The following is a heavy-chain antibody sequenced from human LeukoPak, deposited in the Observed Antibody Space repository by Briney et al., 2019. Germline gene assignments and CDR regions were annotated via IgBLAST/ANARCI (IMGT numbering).Heavy chain of an antibody. D-gene: IGHD1-26*01. J-gene: IGHJ3*02. CDR2: ISWNSYSI. V-gene: IGHV3-9*03. Sequence: GGSLRLSCAASGFSFNDYALHWLRQAPGKGLEWVSGISWNSYSIGYADSVKGRFTISRVNAKNSLYLQMNSLRAEDMALYYCVKDRGSGSYWGAFDIWGQGTMVTVSS. CDR1: GFSFNDYA. CDR3: VKDRGSGSYWGAFDI.